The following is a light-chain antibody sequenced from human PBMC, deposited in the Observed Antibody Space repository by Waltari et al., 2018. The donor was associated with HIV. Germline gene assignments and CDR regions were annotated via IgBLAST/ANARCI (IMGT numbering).Light chain of an antibody. CDR1: SSNIWAPSA. CDR3: QSYDSSLSGSV. Sequence: QSVLTQPPSVPGAPAQGDPVSSNGTSSNIWAPSAVQWYQQLPGTAPKLLIFGNTNRPSGVPDRFSGSRSGTSASLAITGVQAEDEADYYCQSYDSSLSGSVFGGGTKLTVL. V-gene: IGLV1-40*01. CDR2: GNT. J-gene: IGLJ2*01.